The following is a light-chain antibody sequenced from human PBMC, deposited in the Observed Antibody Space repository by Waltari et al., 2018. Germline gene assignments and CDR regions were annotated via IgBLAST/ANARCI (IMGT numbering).Light chain of an antibody. V-gene: IGLV1-44*01. J-gene: IGLJ2*01. Sequence: QSVLTQPPSASGTPGQTVTLSYSGSSSTIGSNTVTWYQQLPGTAPKLLIHSNNQRPSGVPDRFSGSKSGTSASLAISGLQSEDEADYYCAAWDDSLNGVVFGGGTKLTVL. CDR3: AAWDDSLNGVV. CDR1: SSTIGSNT. CDR2: SNN.